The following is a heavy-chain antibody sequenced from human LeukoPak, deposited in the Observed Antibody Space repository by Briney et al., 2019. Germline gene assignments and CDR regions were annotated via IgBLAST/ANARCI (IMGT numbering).Heavy chain of an antibody. Sequence: PSETLSLTCTVSGGSISSYYWSWIRQPPGKGLEWIGYIYYSGSTYYNPSLKSRVTISVDTSKNQFSLKLSSVTAADTAVYYCARTFTSYDYVWGSYRSEWFDPWGQGTLVTVSS. J-gene: IGHJ5*02. V-gene: IGHV4-59*12. CDR3: ARTFTSYDYVWGSYRSEWFDP. CDR2: IYYSGST. D-gene: IGHD3-16*02. CDR1: GGSISSYY.